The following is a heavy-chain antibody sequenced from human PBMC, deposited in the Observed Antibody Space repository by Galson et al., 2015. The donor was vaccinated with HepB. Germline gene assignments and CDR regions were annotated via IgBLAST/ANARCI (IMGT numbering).Heavy chain of an antibody. V-gene: IGHV3-30-3*01. CDR2: ISYDGSNK. D-gene: IGHD5-18*01. Sequence: SLRLSCAASGFTFSSYAMHWVRQAPGKGLEWVAVISYDGSNKYYADSVKGRFTISRDNSKNTLYLQMNSLRAEDTAVYYCAREGLWLDVDEGRSGAFDPWGQGTLVTVSS. J-gene: IGHJ5*02. CDR1: GFTFSSYA. CDR3: AREGLWLDVDEGRSGAFDP.